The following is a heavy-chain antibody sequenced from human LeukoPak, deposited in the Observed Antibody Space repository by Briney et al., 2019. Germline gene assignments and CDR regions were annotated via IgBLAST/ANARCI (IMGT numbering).Heavy chain of an antibody. J-gene: IGHJ6*02. V-gene: IGHV4-31*03. CDR3: ASSEAPITPPPYGMGV. CDR1: GDSISSGGYC. D-gene: IGHD5-12*01. CDR2: IYSSGGT. Sequence: SETQSLTCTVSGDSISSGGYCWNWFRQHPGKGLEWIGYIYSSGGTFYNPSLKSRVTISVDTSKNQFSLKLGSVTAADTALYYCASSEAPITPPPYGMGVWGQGTKVTVSS.